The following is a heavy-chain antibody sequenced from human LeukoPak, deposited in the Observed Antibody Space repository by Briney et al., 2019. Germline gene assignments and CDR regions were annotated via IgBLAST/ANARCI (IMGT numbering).Heavy chain of an antibody. D-gene: IGHD3-16*01. V-gene: IGHV3-48*03. CDR3: ARDLVSGAYTFDI. CDR1: GFTFDDYA. Sequence: GGSLRLSCAASGFTFDDYAMSWVRQGPGKGLEWVSYISGTGSTIYYADSVKGRFTTSRDYAKNTLYLQMNSLRAEDTAVYYCARDLVSGAYTFDIWGPGTMVTVSS. J-gene: IGHJ3*02. CDR2: ISGTGSTI.